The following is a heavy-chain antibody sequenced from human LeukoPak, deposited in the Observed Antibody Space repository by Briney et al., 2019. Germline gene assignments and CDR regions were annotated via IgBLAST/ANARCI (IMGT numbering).Heavy chain of an antibody. CDR2: INFSGSNI. J-gene: IGHJ6*02. CDR3: AKACRSYYYYGMDV. CDR1: GFNFNNFA. V-gene: IGHV3-23*01. Sequence: GGSLRLSCAASGFNFNNFAMSWVRQAPGKGLEWVSGINFSGSNIYYADSVKGRFTISRDNSKNKLFLQMNSLRAEDTALYYCAKACRSYYYYGMDVWGQGTTVTVSS.